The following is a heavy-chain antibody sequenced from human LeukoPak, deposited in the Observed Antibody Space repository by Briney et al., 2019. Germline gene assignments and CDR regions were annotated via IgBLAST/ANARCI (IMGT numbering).Heavy chain of an antibody. CDR1: GGSISSDSYY. J-gene: IGHJ4*02. Sequence: PSETLSLTCTVSGGSISSDSYYWSWIRQPAGKGLEWIGRIYTSGSTNYNPSLKSRVTISVDTSKNQFSLKLSSVTAADTAVYYCARRGILTGYYYFDYWGQGTLVTVSS. D-gene: IGHD3-9*01. V-gene: IGHV4-61*02. CDR2: IYTSGST. CDR3: ARRGILTGYYYFDY.